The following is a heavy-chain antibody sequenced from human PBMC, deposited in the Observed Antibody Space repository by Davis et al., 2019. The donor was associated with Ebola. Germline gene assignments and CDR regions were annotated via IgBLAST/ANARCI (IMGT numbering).Heavy chain of an antibody. Sequence: GESLKISCAASGFTFKSFDMNWVRQPPGKGLEWVANINQDGSVQQYVDSVKGRFTISRDNAKNSLYLQMNSLRPEDTAVYYCARDSGISGADDYWGQGTLVTVSS. CDR3: ARDSGISGADDY. V-gene: IGHV3-7*01. CDR2: INQDGSVQ. CDR1: GFTFKSFD. D-gene: IGHD6-13*01. J-gene: IGHJ4*02.